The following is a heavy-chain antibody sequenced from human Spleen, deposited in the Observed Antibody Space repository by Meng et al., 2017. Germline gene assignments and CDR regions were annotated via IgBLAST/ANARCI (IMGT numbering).Heavy chain of an antibody. CDR2: IYSIGST. D-gene: IGHD7-27*01. J-gene: IGHJ3*02. Sequence: GESLKISCAASGFTVSRNFMSWVRQAPGRGLEWVSVIYSIGSTYYSDSVKGRFTISRDNSKNTMYLQMNSLRPEDTAVYYCARDRVELGIEDAFDIWGQGTMVTVSS. CDR1: GFTVSRNF. CDR3: ARDRVELGIEDAFDI. V-gene: IGHV3-66*03.